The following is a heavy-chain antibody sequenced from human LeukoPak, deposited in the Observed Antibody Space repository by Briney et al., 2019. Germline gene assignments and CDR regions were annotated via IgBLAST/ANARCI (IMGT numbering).Heavy chain of an antibody. V-gene: IGHV3-74*01. CDR2: INSDGSST. J-gene: IGHJ3*02. D-gene: IGHD3-22*01. CDR3: AKDQRNYYDSSGRLDAFDI. Sequence: GGSLRLSCAASGFTFSTYWMHWARQAPGKGLVWVSRINSDGSSTTYADSVKGRFTISRDNAKNTLYLQMNSLRAEDTAVYYCAKDQRNYYDSSGRLDAFDIWGQGTMVTVSS. CDR1: GFTFSTYW.